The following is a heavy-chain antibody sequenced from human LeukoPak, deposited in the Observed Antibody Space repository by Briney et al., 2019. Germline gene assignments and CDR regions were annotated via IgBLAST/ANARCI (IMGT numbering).Heavy chain of an antibody. Sequence: SETLSLTCTVSGGSMSNYYRYWIRQPAGMGLEWIGRIHTSGSTNYNSSLKSRVIISVDTSKNQFSLKLSSVTAADTAVYYCARDCSSAGCYSPSLDVWGQGTTVTVSS. CDR2: IHTSGST. CDR1: GGSMSNYY. D-gene: IGHD2-2*01. V-gene: IGHV4-4*07. CDR3: ARDCSSAGCYSPSLDV. J-gene: IGHJ6*02.